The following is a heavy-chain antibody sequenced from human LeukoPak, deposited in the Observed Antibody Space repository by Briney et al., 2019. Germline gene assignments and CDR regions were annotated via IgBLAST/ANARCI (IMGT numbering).Heavy chain of an antibody. V-gene: IGHV1-8*01. Sequence: RASVRVSCKASGYAFNIYDINWVRQATGQGLEWMGWMNPDSGNTGFAQKFQGRVTMTRNTSITTAYMELSSLRFEDTAVYYCAVHLPGDYLDRWGQGTLVTVS. CDR3: AVHLPGDYLDR. CDR1: GYAFNIYD. J-gene: IGHJ4*02. CDR2: MNPDSGNT.